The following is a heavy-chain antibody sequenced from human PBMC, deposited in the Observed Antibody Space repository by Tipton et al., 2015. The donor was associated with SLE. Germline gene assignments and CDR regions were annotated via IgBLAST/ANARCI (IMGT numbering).Heavy chain of an antibody. V-gene: IGHV1-8*01. Sequence: QLVQSGAEVKKPGASVQVSCKASGYTFTSYDNNWVRQATGQGLEWMGWMNPNSGNTGYAQKFQGRVTLTRNTSISTAYMELSSLISEDTAVYYCASPHVPGGSYCLDYWGQGTLVTVSS. D-gene: IGHD1-26*01. CDR1: GYTFTSYD. J-gene: IGHJ4*02. CDR3: ASPHVPGGSYCLDY. CDR2: MNPNSGNT.